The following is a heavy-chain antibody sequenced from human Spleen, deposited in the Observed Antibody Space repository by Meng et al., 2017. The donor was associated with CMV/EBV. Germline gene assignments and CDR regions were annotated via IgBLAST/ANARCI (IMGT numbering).Heavy chain of an antibody. CDR3: ARERRTLDYYYYGMDV. CDR2: IYYSGST. Sequence: ETLSLTCTVSGGSISSYYWSWIRQPPGKGLEWIGYIYYSGSTNYNPSLKSRVTISVDTSKNQFSLKLSSVTAADTAVYYCARERRTLDYYYYGMDVWGQGTTVTVSS. J-gene: IGHJ6*02. V-gene: IGHV4-59*01. CDR1: GGSISSYY.